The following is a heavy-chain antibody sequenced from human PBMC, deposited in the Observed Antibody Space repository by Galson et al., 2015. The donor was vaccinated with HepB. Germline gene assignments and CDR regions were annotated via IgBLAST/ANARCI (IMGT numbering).Heavy chain of an antibody. D-gene: IGHD2-21*02. CDR2: ISYDGSNK. CDR1: GFTFSSYG. J-gene: IGHJ4*02. V-gene: IGHV3-30*18. CDR3: AKDHLVDCGGDCWYFDY. Sequence: SLRLSCAASGFTFSSYGMHWVRQAPGKGLEWVAVISYDGSNKYYADSVKGRFTISRDNSKNTLYLQMNSLRAEDTAVYYCAKDHLVDCGGDCWYFDYWGQGTLVTVSS.